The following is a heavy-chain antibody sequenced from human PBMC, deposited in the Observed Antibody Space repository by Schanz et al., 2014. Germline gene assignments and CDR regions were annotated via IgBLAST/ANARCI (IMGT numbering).Heavy chain of an antibody. J-gene: IGHJ6*02. CDR1: GFTLLPFS. D-gene: IGHD6-13*01. Sequence: QVQLVESGGGVVQPGRSLRLSCASPGFTLLPFSLPFFLPAPGKGLEWVAVISYDGSHKDYADSVKGRFTISRDNSKNTLYLQMNSLRAEDTAVYYCARDRQQLVGRIGYYYGMDVWGQGTTVTVSS. CDR2: ISYDGSHK. CDR3: ARDRQQLVGRIGYYYGMDV. V-gene: IGHV3-30*04.